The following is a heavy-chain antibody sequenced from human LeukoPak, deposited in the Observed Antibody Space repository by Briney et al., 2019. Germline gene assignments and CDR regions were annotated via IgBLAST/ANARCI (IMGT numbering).Heavy chain of an antibody. D-gene: IGHD2-21*02. CDR1: GFTFSSYG. Sequence: GTLRLSCAASGFTFSSYGMSWVRQAPGKGLEWVSAISGSGGSTYYADSVKGRFTISRDNAKNSLYLQMNSLRAEDTAVYYCAREGAYCGGDCFGDWGQGTLVTVSS. CDR2: ISGSGGST. CDR3: AREGAYCGGDCFGD. V-gene: IGHV3-23*01. J-gene: IGHJ4*02.